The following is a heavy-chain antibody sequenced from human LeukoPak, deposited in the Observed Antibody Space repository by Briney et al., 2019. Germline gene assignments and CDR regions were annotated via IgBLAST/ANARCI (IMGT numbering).Heavy chain of an antibody. Sequence: GASVKVSCKASGYTFTGYYMHWVRQAPGQGLEWMGWINPNSGGTNYAQKFQGRVTMTRDTSISTAYMELSRLRSDDTAVYYCARGLYCSGGSCYGSDYWGQGTLVTVSS. CDR1: GYTFTGYY. CDR2: INPNSGGT. D-gene: IGHD2-15*01. J-gene: IGHJ4*02. V-gene: IGHV1-2*02. CDR3: ARGLYCSGGSCYGSDY.